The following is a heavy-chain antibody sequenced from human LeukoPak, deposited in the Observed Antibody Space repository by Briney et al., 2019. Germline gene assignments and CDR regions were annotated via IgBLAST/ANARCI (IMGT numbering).Heavy chain of an antibody. CDR2: IKQDGSEK. Sequence: PGGSLRLSCAASGFTFSSYWMSWVRQAPGKGLEWVANIKQDGSEKYYVDSVKGRFTISRDNSKNTLYLQMNSLRAEDTAVYYCAKDRAYSSSWYNYWGQGTLVTVSS. V-gene: IGHV3-7*03. D-gene: IGHD6-13*01. CDR1: GFTFSSYW. CDR3: AKDRAYSSSWYNY. J-gene: IGHJ4*02.